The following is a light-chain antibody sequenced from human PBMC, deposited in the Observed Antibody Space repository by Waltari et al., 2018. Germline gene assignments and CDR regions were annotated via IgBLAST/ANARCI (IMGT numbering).Light chain of an antibody. Sequence: QSVVTQPDFVSGSPGQSITISCTVPPTDMKTYNLDSWYQKYPGKAPRLIIYDVSARPSGISSRFSGSKSGNTASLTISGLQAEDEADYYCSSFASTTTVFGGGTKVTVL. J-gene: IGLJ3*02. V-gene: IGLV2-14*03. CDR1: PTDMKTYNL. CDR2: DVS. CDR3: SSFASTTTV.